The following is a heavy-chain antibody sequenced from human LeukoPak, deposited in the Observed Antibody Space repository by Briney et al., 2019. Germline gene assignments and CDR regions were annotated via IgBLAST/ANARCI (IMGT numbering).Heavy chain of an antibody. Sequence: SETLSLTCAVYGGSFSGYYWSWIRQPPGKGLEWIGEISHSGSTNYNPSLKSRVTISVDTSKNQFSLKLSSVTAADTAVYYCARGGDYGDNWFDPWGQGTLVTVSS. CDR2: ISHSGST. J-gene: IGHJ5*02. CDR3: ARGGDYGDNWFDP. V-gene: IGHV4-34*01. D-gene: IGHD4-17*01. CDR1: GGSFSGYY.